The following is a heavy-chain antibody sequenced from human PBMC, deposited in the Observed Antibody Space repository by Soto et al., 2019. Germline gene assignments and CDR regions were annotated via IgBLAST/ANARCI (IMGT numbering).Heavy chain of an antibody. D-gene: IGHD6-6*01. Sequence: QLQLQESGPGLVKPSETLSLTCTVSGGSISSSSYYWGWIRQPPGKGLEWIGSIYYSGSTYYNPSLKSRVTISVDTSKNQFSLKLSSVTAADTAVYYCARYVAHNKAARRGGYYFDYWGQGTLVTVSS. CDR2: IYYSGST. J-gene: IGHJ4*02. CDR1: GGSISSSSYY. V-gene: IGHV4-39*01. CDR3: ARYVAHNKAARRGGYYFDY.